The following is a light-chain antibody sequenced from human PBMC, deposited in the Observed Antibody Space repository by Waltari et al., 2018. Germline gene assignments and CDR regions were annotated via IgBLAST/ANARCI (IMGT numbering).Light chain of an antibody. V-gene: IGKV1-39*01. CDR3: QQSYSTLRWT. CDR2: AAS. Sequence: DIQMTQSPSSLSASVADRVTITCRASQSISSYLNWYQQKPGKAPKLLIYAASSLQSGVPSRFSGSGSGTDFTLTISSLQPEDFATYYCQQSYSTLRWTFGQGAKVEIK. CDR1: QSISSY. J-gene: IGKJ1*01.